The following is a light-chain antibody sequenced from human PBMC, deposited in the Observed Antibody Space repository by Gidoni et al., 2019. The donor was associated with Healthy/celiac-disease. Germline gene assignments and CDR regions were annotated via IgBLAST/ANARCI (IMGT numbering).Light chain of an antibody. Sequence: DIVMTQSPASLAVSLGERATINCKPSQSVLYRSINKNYLAWYQQKPGQLPKLLIYWASTRESGGPDRFSGSGSGTDFTLTISSRQAEDGAVYKGQQYDSTPPTFGRGTKVDIK. CDR2: WAS. CDR1: QSVLYRSINKNY. J-gene: IGKJ3*01. V-gene: IGKV4-1*01. CDR3: QQYDSTPPT.